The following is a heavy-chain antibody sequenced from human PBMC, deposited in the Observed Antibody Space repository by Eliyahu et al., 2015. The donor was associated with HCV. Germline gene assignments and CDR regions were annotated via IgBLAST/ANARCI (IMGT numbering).Heavy chain of an antibody. D-gene: IGHD3-10*01. CDR2: IWYDGRSK. V-gene: IGHV3-33*01. CDR1: GFHFGSSA. CDR3: ARDRSGSGNYGMDV. J-gene: IGHJ6*02. Sequence: QEQLVESGGGVVQPGRSLRLSCAASGFHFGSSAMHWVRQAPGKGLEWVAVIWYDGRSKYYADSVKGQFTISRDNSNNTLYLQMNSLSAEDTAVYYCARDRSGSGNYGMDVWGQGTTVTVS.